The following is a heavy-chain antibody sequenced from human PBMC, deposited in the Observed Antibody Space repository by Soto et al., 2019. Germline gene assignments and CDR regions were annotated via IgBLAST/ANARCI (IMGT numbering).Heavy chain of an antibody. D-gene: IGHD1-7*01. Sequence: PSETLSLTCTVSGGSISAYHLSGIRQSAGKGLEWIGRIYTIGNTHYNPSLKSRVTVSIDTSKNQFFLTANSVTAADSAVYYCARESGDNWDYEAYWGQGTPVTVSS. V-gene: IGHV4-4*07. J-gene: IGHJ4*02. CDR1: GGSISAYH. CDR2: IYTIGNT. CDR3: ARESGDNWDYEAY.